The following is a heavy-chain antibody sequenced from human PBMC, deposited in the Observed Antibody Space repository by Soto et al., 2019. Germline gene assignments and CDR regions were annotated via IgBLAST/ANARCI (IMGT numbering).Heavy chain of an antibody. D-gene: IGHD3-22*01. V-gene: IGHV1-69*12. CDR1: GGTFSSYA. J-gene: IGHJ6*02. CDR2: IIPIFGTA. CDR3: GRGYYYDSSGYYWCYYYGMDV. Sequence: QVQLVQSGAEVKKPGSSVKVSCKASGGTFSSYAISWVRQAPGQGLEWMGGIIPIFGTANYAQKFQGRVTIAADEYTSKAYMKLSSLRADDTAVDYCGRGYYYDSSGYYWCYYYGMDVWGQGTTVTVSS.